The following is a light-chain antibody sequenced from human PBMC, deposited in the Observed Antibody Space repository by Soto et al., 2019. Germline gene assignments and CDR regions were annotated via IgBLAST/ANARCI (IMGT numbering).Light chain of an antibody. CDR3: QQYDNWLRT. CDR2: GAS. Sequence: EIVMTQSPATLSVSPGERATLSCRASQSVSSNLAWYQQKPGQAPRLLIYGASTRATGIPERFSGIGSGTEFTRTISSLQSEDLAVYYCQQYDNWLRTFGQGNKLEIK. CDR1: QSVSSN. J-gene: IGKJ2*01. V-gene: IGKV3-15*01.